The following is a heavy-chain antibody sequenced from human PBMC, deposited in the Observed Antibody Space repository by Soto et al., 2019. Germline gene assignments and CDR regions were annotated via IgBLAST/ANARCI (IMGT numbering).Heavy chain of an antibody. CDR1: AFTLSRYS. J-gene: IGHJ6*02. CDR2: ISSGSGTI. CDR3: ASGTFANWNFYYYGMDV. Sequence: GSLRLSCAASAFTLSRYSMNWFRQAPGKGLEWISYISSGSGTIYYADSVKGRFTISRDNAKNSLHLQMNSLRDEDTAVYYCASGTFANWNFYYYGMDVWGQGTTVTVSS. D-gene: IGHD1-20*01. V-gene: IGHV3-48*02.